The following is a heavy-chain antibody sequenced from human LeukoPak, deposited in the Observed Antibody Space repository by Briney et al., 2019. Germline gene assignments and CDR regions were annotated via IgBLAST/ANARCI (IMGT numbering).Heavy chain of an antibody. J-gene: IGHJ4*02. CDR2: IYYSGST. CDR1: GGSISSYY. CDR3: ARGLYDFWSGYYPDYFDY. D-gene: IGHD3-3*01. Sequence: SETLSLTCTVSGGSISSYYWSWIRQPPGKGLEWIGYIYYSGSTNYNPSLKSRVTISVDTSKNQFSLKLSSVTAADTAVYYCARGLYDFWSGYYPDYFDYWGQGTLVTVSS. V-gene: IGHV4-59*01.